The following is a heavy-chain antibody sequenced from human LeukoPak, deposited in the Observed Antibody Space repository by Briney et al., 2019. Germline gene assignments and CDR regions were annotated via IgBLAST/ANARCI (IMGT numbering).Heavy chain of an antibody. D-gene: IGHD5-18*01. Sequence: SETLSLTCTVSGYSISSGYYWGWIRQPPGKGLEWIGSIYYSGSTYYNPSLKSRVTISVDTSKNQFSLKLSSVTAADTAVYYCARGSGYSYGNFDYWGQGTLVTVSS. CDR3: ARGSGYSYGNFDY. J-gene: IGHJ4*02. V-gene: IGHV4-38-2*02. CDR2: IYYSGST. CDR1: GYSISSGYY.